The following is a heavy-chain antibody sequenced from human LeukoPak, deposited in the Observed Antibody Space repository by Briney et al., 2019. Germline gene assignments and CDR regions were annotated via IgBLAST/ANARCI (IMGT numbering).Heavy chain of an antibody. Sequence: SETLSLTCTVSDGSFNFYFWHWIRQPPGKGLDWIGEIDNRGSTQYNPSLRSRVTISVDASRNQFSLELTSVTAADTAVYFCARDSHSGFQWGQGTLVTVSS. CDR2: IDNRGST. D-gene: IGHD3-10*01. J-gene: IGHJ4*02. V-gene: IGHV4-34*01. CDR1: DGSFNFYF. CDR3: ARDSHSGFQ.